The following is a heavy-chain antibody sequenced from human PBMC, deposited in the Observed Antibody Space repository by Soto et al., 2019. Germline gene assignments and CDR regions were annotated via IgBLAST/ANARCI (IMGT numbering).Heavy chain of an antibody. CDR2: ISGSGGST. V-gene: IGHV3-23*01. CDR1: GFTFSSYA. D-gene: IGHD3-22*01. Sequence: EVQLLESGGGLVQPGGSLRLSCAASGFTFSSYAMSWVRQAPGKGLEWVSAISGSGGSTYYADSVKGRFTIARDNSKNALYRQMNRLRAEDTAVYYCADLPYGSPGEINFDYWGQGTLVTVSS. J-gene: IGHJ4*02. CDR3: ADLPYGSPGEINFDY.